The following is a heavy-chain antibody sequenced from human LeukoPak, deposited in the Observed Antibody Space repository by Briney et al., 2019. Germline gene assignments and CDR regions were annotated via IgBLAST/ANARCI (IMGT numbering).Heavy chain of an antibody. CDR1: GFTFSRYA. CDR2: ISGSGGST. Sequence: PGGALRLSCAASGFTFSRYAMSWVRQAPGKGLEWVSAISGSGGSTYYADSVKGRFTISRDNSKNTLYLQMNSLRAEDTAVYYCAKGRGYCTGGSCYSDYWGQGTLVTVSS. J-gene: IGHJ4*02. V-gene: IGHV3-23*01. D-gene: IGHD2-15*01. CDR3: AKGRGYCTGGSCYSDY.